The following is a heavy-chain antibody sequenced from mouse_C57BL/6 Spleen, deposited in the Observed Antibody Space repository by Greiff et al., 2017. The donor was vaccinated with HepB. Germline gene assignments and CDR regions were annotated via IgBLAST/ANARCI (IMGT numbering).Heavy chain of an antibody. D-gene: IGHD1-1*01. J-gene: IGHJ2*01. CDR2: IDPSDSYT. CDR3: ARRAITTVVATGDY. V-gene: IGHV1-59*01. Sequence: VQLKQPGAELVRPGPSVKLSCKASGYTFTSYWMHWVKQRPGQGLEWIGVIDPSDSYTNYNQKFKGKATLTVDTSSSTAYMQLSSLTSEDSAVYYCARRAITTVVATGDYWGQGTTLTVSS. CDR1: GYTFTSYW.